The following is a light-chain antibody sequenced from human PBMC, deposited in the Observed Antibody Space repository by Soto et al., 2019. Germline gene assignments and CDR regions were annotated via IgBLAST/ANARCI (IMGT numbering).Light chain of an antibody. Sequence: ETVMTQSPGTLSVSPGEGATLSCRASQRVGSDLAWYQQKPGQAPRLIIYHTSTRATGIPARFSYSGSGTEFTLTISSLQSEDDAVYYCQHYNNWPLTFGGGTKVEIK. V-gene: IGKV3-15*01. CDR3: QHYNNWPLT. J-gene: IGKJ4*01. CDR1: QRVGSD. CDR2: HTS.